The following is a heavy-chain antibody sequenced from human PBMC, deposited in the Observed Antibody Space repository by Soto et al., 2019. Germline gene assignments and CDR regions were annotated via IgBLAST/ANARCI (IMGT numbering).Heavy chain of an antibody. Sequence: QVQLVQSGAEVKKPGASVKVSCKASGYTFTSYYMHWVRQAPGQGLEWMGIINPSGGSTSYAQKCQGRVTMTRDTSTGTGDRELSSLRSEDTAVYYCARVYPSDTRYGYVGNDWFDPWGQGTLVTVSS. CDR3: ARVYPSDTRYGYVGNDWFDP. CDR1: GYTFTSYY. CDR2: INPSGGST. J-gene: IGHJ5*02. D-gene: IGHD5-18*01. V-gene: IGHV1-46*03.